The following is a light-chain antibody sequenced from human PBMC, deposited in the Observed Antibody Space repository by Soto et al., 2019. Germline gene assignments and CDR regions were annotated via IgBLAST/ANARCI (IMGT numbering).Light chain of an antibody. Sequence: EIVWTQSPATLSLSPGERATLSCRASQSVSSNFAWYQQKPGQAPRLLIDDASNRATGTPSRFSGSGPGADFTLTMSSLEPEDCAVYYCQQRNTWPLTFGGGTRVEIK. V-gene: IGKV3-11*01. CDR1: QSVSSN. CDR3: QQRNTWPLT. J-gene: IGKJ4*02. CDR2: DAS.